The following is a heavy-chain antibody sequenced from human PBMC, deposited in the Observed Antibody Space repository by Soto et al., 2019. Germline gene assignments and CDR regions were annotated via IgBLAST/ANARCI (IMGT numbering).Heavy chain of an antibody. D-gene: IGHD3-22*01. CDR3: PRDRRDSSGYSY. CDR1: GVSISSGDYY. J-gene: IGHJ4*02. V-gene: IGHV4-30-4*01. Sequence: TLALTCAVSGVSISSGDYYWSWIRQPPGKGLEWIGYIYYSGITYYNPSLKSRVTISVDTSKNQFSLKLSSVTAADTAVYYCPRDRRDSSGYSYWGQGTLVTVYS. CDR2: IYYSGIT.